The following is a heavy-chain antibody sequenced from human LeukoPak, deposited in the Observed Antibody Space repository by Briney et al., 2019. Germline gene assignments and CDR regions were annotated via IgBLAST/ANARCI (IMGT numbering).Heavy chain of an antibody. CDR1: GGTFSSYA. D-gene: IGHD6-19*01. Sequence: ASVKVSCKASGGTFSSYAITWVRQAPGQGLEWMGGIIPIFGTANYAQKFQGRVTITADESTSTAYMELSSLRSEDTAVYYCASFGYSSGWHDINFDYWGQGTLVTVSS. CDR3: ASFGYSSGWHDINFDY. CDR2: IIPIFGTA. J-gene: IGHJ4*02. V-gene: IGHV1-69*13.